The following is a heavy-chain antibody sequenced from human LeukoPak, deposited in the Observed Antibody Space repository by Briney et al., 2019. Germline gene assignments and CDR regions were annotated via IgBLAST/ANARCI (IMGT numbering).Heavy chain of an antibody. Sequence: GGSLRLSRAASGFTFNSYAMSWVRQAPGKGLEWVSGISGSGGNTYYAGSVKGRFTISRDNSRNTLYLQMNSLTAEDTALYYCAKSRGYSNTSPFDYWGQGTLVAVSS. CDR3: AKSRGYSNTSPFDY. V-gene: IGHV3-23*01. D-gene: IGHD5-12*01. J-gene: IGHJ4*02. CDR2: ISGSGGNT. CDR1: GFTFNSYA.